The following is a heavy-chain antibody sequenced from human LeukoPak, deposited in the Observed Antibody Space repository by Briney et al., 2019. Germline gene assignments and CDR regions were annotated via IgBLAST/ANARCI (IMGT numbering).Heavy chain of an antibody. CDR2: ISYDGSNK. J-gene: IGHJ4*02. V-gene: IGHV3-30*03. Sequence: PGRSLRLSCAASGFTFSSYGMHWVRQAPGKGLEWVAVISYDGSNKYYADSVKGRFTISRDNSKNTLYLQMNSLRAEDTAVYYCARTPYYYDFWSANNIGLDYWGQGTLVTVSS. D-gene: IGHD3-3*01. CDR1: GFTFSSYG. CDR3: ARTPYYYDFWSANNIGLDY.